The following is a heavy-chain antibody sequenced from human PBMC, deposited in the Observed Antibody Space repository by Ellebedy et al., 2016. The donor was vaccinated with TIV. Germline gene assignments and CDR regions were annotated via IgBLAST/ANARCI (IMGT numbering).Heavy chain of an antibody. D-gene: IGHD5-12*01. CDR3: ARLRTSGDDVRVFDY. V-gene: IGHV5-51*01. J-gene: IGHJ4*02. CDR1: GYSFTNNW. CDR2: IYPGDSDP. Sequence: GESLKISXKGSGYSFTNNWIGWVRQMPGKGLEWMGIIYPGDSDPRYSPSFQGQVTFSADKSISTAYLQWSSLKASDSAMYYCARLRTSGDDVRVFDYWGQGTLVTVSS.